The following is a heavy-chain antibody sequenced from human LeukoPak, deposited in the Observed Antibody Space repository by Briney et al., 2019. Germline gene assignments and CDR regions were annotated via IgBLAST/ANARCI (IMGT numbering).Heavy chain of an antibody. CDR1: GGSISSYY. V-gene: IGHV4-4*07. CDR2: IYTSGST. D-gene: IGHD3-22*01. J-gene: IGHJ6*03. Sequence: SETLSLTCSVSGGSISSYYWSWIRQPAGKGLEWIGRIYTSGSTNYNPSLKSRVTMSVDTSKNQFSLKLSSVTAADTAVYYCARDLSDYYDSSGYYARRENYYMDVWGKGTTVTISS. CDR3: ARDLSDYYDSSGYYARRENYYMDV.